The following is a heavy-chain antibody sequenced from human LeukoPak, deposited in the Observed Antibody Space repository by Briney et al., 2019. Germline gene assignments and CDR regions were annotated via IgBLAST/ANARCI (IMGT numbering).Heavy chain of an antibody. CDR3: ARVEYGGQSGDY. Sequence: PSETLSLTCTVSGGSISSSTYYWGWIRQPPGKGLEWIGSIYYSGNTYYTPSLRSRVTISVDTSQNHFSLKLSSVTAADTAVYYCARVEYGGQSGDYWGQGTLVTVSS. CDR1: GGSISSSTYY. V-gene: IGHV4-39*07. CDR2: IYYSGNT. D-gene: IGHD4-23*01. J-gene: IGHJ4*02.